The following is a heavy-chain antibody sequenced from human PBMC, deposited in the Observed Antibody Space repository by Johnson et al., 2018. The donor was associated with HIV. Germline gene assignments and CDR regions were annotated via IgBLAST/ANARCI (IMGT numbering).Heavy chain of an antibody. D-gene: IGHD6-13*01. CDR2: IGTAGDT. CDR3: ARVGIVAAGGWWTNYAFNI. J-gene: IGHJ3*02. Sequence: QLVESGGGLVQPGGSLRLSCAASGFTFSSYDMHWVRQATGKGLEWVSAIGTAGDTYYPGSVKGRFTISRENAKNSLYLQMNSLRAGDTAVYYCARVGIVAAGGWWTNYAFNIWGQGTMVTVSS. V-gene: IGHV3-13*01. CDR1: GFTFSSYD.